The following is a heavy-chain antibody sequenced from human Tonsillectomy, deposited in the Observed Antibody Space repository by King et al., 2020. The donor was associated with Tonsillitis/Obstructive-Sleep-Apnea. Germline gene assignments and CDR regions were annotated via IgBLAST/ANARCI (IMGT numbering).Heavy chain of an antibody. Sequence: TLKESGPTLVKPTQTLTLTCTFSGFSLSTGGVGVGWIRQPPGKALEWLALIYWDDDKRYSPSLTSRLTITKDTSKNQVVLTMANMDPVDTATYYCARGNYDSDAFDLWGQGKMVTVSS. D-gene: IGHD3-16*01. V-gene: IGHV2-5*02. J-gene: IGHJ3*01. CDR3: ARGNYDSDAFDL. CDR1: GFSLSTGGVG. CDR2: IYWDDDK.